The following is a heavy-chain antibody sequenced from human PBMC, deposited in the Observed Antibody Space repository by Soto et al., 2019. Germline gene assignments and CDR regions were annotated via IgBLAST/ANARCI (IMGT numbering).Heavy chain of an antibody. CDR1: GFSLSTSGVG. J-gene: IGHJ4*02. CDR2: IYWDDYK. D-gene: IGHD3-16*01. V-gene: IGHV2-5*02. CDR3: VHKGGGDRILDY. Sequence: QITLKESGPALVKPTQTLTLTCTFSGFSLSTSGVGVGWIRQPPGEALEWLALIYWDDYKHFSPSLESRLTIPKDTSKNQVVLKMTNMDPLDTATYYCVHKGGGDRILDYWGQGTLVTVSS.